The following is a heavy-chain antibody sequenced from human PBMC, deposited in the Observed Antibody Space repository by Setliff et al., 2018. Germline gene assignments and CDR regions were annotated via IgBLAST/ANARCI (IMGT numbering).Heavy chain of an antibody. V-gene: IGHV1-69*10. Sequence: GASVKVSCKASGGTFSSYAISWVRQAPGQGLEWMGGIIPILGIANYAQKFQGRVTITADESTSTAYMELSSLRSEDTGVYYCARGLHSSGWYWAFDYWGQGTLVTVSS. CDR1: GGTFSSYA. D-gene: IGHD6-19*01. J-gene: IGHJ4*02. CDR2: IIPILGIA. CDR3: ARGLHSSGWYWAFDY.